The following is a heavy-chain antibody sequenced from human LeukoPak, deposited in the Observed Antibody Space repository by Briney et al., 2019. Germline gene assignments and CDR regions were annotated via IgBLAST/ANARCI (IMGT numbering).Heavy chain of an antibody. CDR1: GGXISSYY. D-gene: IGHD2-15*01. V-gene: IGHV4-59*01. Sequence: SETLSLTWTVSGGXISSYYWSWIRQPPGKGPEWIGYMYYSGNTNYNPSLQPRVTQAVDTSKHQFSLTPNSVTAPLTAVYYCARDNSDCNGGSCEGNWFAPCGQGTLVTVSS. CDR2: MYYSGNT. J-gene: IGHJ5*02. CDR3: ARDNSDCNGGSCEGNWFAP.